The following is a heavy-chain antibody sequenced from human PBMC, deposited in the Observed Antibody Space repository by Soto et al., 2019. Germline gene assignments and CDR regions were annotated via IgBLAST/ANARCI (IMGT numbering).Heavy chain of an antibody. J-gene: IGHJ6*02. CDR2: IYWDDDK. Sequence: SGPTLVNPTQTLTLTCTFSGFSPSTSGEGVGWIRQPPGKALEWLALIYWDDDKRYSPSLKSRLTITKDTSKNQVVLTMTNMYPVDTATYYCAYASDSSGYYYYYGMDVWGQGT. D-gene: IGHD3-10*01. CDR1: GFSPSTSGEG. V-gene: IGHV2-5*02. CDR3: AYASDSSGYYYYYGMDV.